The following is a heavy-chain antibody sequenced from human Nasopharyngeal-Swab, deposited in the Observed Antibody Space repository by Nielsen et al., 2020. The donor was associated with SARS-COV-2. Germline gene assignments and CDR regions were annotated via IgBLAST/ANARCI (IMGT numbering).Heavy chain of an antibody. CDR1: GFSLSTSGMC. J-gene: IGHJ4*02. D-gene: IGHD6-13*01. CDR2: IDWDDDK. V-gene: IGHV2-70*01. CDR3: ARILGYSSSWPHFDY. Sequence: SGPTLVKPTETLTLTCTVSGFSLSTSGMCVSWIRQPPGKALEWLALIDWDDDKYYSTSLKTRLTISKDTSKNQVVLTMTNMDPVDTATYYCARILGYSSSWPHFDYWGQGTLVTVSS.